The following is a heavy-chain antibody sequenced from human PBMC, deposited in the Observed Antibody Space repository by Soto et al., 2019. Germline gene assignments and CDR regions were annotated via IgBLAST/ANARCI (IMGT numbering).Heavy chain of an antibody. D-gene: IGHD3-10*01. CDR3: ARDYSGSGSYPSLYFDY. Sequence: ASVKVSCKASGYTFTSYAVHWVRQAPGQRLEWMGWINAGNSNTRYSQKLQDRITITRDTSASTAYMELSSLRSEDTAVYYCARDYSGSGSYPSLYFDYWGQGTLVTVSS. CDR1: GYTFTSYA. V-gene: IGHV1-3*01. CDR2: INAGNSNT. J-gene: IGHJ4*02.